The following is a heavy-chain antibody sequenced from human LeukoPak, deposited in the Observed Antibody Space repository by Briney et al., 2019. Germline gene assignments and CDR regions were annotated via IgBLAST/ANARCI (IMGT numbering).Heavy chain of an antibody. CDR2: IYGGGST. CDR1: GFTVSSNY. CDR3: ARAGGIAAAGFVDV. V-gene: IGHV3-53*01. D-gene: IGHD6-25*01. Sequence: PGGSLRLSCAASGFTVSSNYMSWVRQAPGKGLEWVSVIYGGGSTYYADSVKGRFTISRDNSKNTLYLQMNSLRAEDTAVYYCARAGGIAAAGFVDVWGKGTTVTVSS. J-gene: IGHJ6*04.